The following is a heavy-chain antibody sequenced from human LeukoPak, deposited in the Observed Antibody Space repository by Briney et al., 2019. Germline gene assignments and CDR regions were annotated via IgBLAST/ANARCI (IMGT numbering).Heavy chain of an antibody. Sequence: PSETLSLTCTASGGSISSYYWSWIRQPAGKGLEWIGRIYTSGSTHYNPSLKSLVTMSVDTSKDQFSLKLSSVAAADTAVYYCARDSYYYGSSRGFDYWGQRTLVTVSP. CDR1: GGSISSYY. CDR2: IYTSGST. J-gene: IGHJ4*02. V-gene: IGHV4-4*07. D-gene: IGHD3-10*01. CDR3: ARDSYYYGSSRGFDY.